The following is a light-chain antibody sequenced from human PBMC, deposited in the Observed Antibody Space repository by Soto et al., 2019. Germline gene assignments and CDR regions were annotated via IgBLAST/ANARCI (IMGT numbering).Light chain of an antibody. CDR1: SSDVGGYNS. CDR2: DVS. J-gene: IGLJ1*01. Sequence: QSVLTQPASVSGSPGQSITISCTGTSSDVGGYNSVSWYQHHPGKAPKLMIFDVSDRPSGVSSRFSGSKSGNTASLTISGFQAEDEAEYYCSSYTTSSTPHYVFGPGTKLTVL. CDR3: SSYTTSSTPHYV. V-gene: IGLV2-14*03.